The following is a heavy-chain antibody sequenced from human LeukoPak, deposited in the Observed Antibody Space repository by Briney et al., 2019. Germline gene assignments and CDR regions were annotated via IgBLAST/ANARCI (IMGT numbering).Heavy chain of an antibody. V-gene: IGHV3-53*01. CDR2: IYSGGST. Sequence: GGSLRLSCAASELTLSSNYMSWIRQAPGRGLEWVSFIYSGGSTYYADSVRGRFIISRDNAKNSLYLQMNSLRAEDTAVYYCARGSRGYDDYWGQGTLVTVSS. D-gene: IGHD6-25*01. J-gene: IGHJ4*02. CDR1: ELTLSSNY. CDR3: ARGSRGYDDY.